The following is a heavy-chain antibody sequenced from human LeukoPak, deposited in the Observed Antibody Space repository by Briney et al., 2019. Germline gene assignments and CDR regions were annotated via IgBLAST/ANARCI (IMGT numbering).Heavy chain of an antibody. CDR1: GGTFSSYA. V-gene: IGHV1-69*13. CDR3: ARDGLTYYGSGSYGSY. D-gene: IGHD3-10*01. Sequence: VKVSCKASGGTFSSYAISWVRQAPGQGLVWMGGIIPIFGTANYAQKFQGRVTITADESTSTAYMELSSLRSEDTAVYYCARDGLTYYGSGSYGSYWGQGTLVTVSS. J-gene: IGHJ4*02. CDR2: IIPIFGTA.